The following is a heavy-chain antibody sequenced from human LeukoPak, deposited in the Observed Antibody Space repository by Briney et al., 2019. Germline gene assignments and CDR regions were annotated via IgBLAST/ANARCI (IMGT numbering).Heavy chain of an antibody. CDR2: IYNSASNT. V-gene: IGHV3-11*01. Sequence: GGSLRLSCAASGFTFSDHYMSWIRQTPGKGLEWVSYIYNSASNTYYADSVKGRFTISRDNAKNVLYLQMNNLRVEDTAVYYCARGPYGLDVWGQGTTVTVSS. CDR3: ARGPYGLDV. J-gene: IGHJ6*02. CDR1: GFTFSDHY.